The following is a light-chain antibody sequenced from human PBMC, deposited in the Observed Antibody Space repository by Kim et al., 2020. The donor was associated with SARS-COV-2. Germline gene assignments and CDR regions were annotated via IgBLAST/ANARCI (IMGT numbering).Light chain of an antibody. J-gene: IGLJ2*01. CDR1: KLGDKY. Sequence: SYELTQPPSVSVSPGQTASITCSGDKLGDKYACWYQQKPGQSPVLVIYQDSKRPSGIPERFSGSNSGNTATLTISETQAMDEADYYCQAWDSSTVVFGGGTQLNVL. CDR2: QDS. CDR3: QAWDSSTVV. V-gene: IGLV3-1*01.